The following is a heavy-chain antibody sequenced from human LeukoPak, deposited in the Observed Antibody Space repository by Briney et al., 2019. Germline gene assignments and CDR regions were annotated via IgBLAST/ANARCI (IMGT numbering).Heavy chain of an antibody. CDR1: GFTFSSYA. D-gene: IGHD6-19*01. V-gene: IGHV3-23*01. CDR3: ARVTPSIAVAAPFDY. Sequence: GGSLRLSCAASGFTFSSYAMSWVRQAPGKGLEWVSGISGSGGTTYYADSVKGRFTISRDNAKNSLYLQMNSLRDEDTAVYYCARVTPSIAVAAPFDYWGQGTLVTVSS. CDR2: ISGSGGTT. J-gene: IGHJ4*02.